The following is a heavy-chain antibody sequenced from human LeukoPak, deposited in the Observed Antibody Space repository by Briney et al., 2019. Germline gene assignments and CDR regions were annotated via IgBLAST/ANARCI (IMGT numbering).Heavy chain of an antibody. Sequence: SETLSLTCTVSGYSISSGYYWGWIRQPPGKGLEWIGSIYHSGSTYYNPSLKSRVTISVDTSKNQFSLKLSSVTAADTAVYYCAREVYDYGDYGRIDYWGQGTLVTVSS. J-gene: IGHJ4*02. CDR2: IYHSGST. D-gene: IGHD4-17*01. V-gene: IGHV4-38-2*02. CDR1: GYSISSGYY. CDR3: AREVYDYGDYGRIDY.